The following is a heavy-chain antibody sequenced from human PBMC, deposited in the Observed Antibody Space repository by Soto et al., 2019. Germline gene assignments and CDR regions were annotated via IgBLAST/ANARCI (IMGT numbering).Heavy chain of an antibody. CDR2: INPSGGST. J-gene: IGHJ5*02. V-gene: IGHV1-46*01. Sequence: ASVKVSCKASGYTFTSYYMHWVRQAPGQGLEWMGIINPSGGSTSYAQKFQGRVTMTRDTSTSTVYMELSSLRSEDTAVYYCASLGITGTTSSNWFDPWGQGTLVTVSS. CDR3: ASLGITGTTSSNWFDP. CDR1: GYTFTSYY. D-gene: IGHD1-7*01.